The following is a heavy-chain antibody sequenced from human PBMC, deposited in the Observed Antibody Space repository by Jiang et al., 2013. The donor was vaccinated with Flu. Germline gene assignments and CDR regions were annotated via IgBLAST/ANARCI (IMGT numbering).Heavy chain of an antibody. V-gene: IGHV3-30*02. CDR3: AKELLDCRTGPCYSHWFGS. CDR1: GFTFNIYG. J-gene: IGHJ5*01. Sequence: QLVESGGGVVQPGGSLRLSCAASGFTFNIYGMHWVRQAPGKGLEWVSFIRYDGRNQYYADSVKGRFTISRDNSKNTLYLQMNSLRREDTAVYHCAKELLDCRTGPCYSHWFGSWGQGTLVTVSS. D-gene: IGHD2-15*01. CDR2: IRYDGRNQ.